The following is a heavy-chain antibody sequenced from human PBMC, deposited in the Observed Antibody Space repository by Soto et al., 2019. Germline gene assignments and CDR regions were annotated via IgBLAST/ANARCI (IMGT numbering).Heavy chain of an antibody. CDR2: IIPIFGTA. D-gene: IGHD3-10*01. V-gene: IGHV1-69*13. Sequence: GASVKVSCKASGGTFSSYAISWVRQAPGQGLEWMGGIIPIFGTANYAQKFQGRVTITADESTSTAYMELSSLRSEDAAVYYCARVDSVIGRPARYFLYSCPGTLVTV. CDR3: ARVDSVIGRPARYFLY. J-gene: IGHJ4*02. CDR1: GGTFSSYA.